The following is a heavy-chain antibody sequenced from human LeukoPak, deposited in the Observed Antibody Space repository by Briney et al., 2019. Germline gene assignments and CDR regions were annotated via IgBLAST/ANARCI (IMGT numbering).Heavy chain of an antibody. V-gene: IGHV3-7*03. CDR2: INEHGSEK. Sequence: GGSLRLSCAASGLTFSTYWMSWVRQAPGKGLECVGIINEHGSEKYYVDSVKGRFTISRDNAKNSLYLQINSLRAEDTAVYYCARDALRSVDCWGQGTLLTVSS. CDR3: ARDALRSVDC. J-gene: IGHJ4*02. CDR1: GLTFSTYW. D-gene: IGHD3-10*02.